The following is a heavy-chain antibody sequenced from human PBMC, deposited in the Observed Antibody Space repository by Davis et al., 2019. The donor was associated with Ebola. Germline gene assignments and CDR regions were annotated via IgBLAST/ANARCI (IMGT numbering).Heavy chain of an antibody. CDR2: IYYSGST. CDR3: ARAEMVYAILDAFDI. V-gene: IGHV4-59*01. D-gene: IGHD2-8*01. J-gene: IGHJ3*02. Sequence: SETLSLTCTVSGGSISSYYWSWIRQPPGKGLEWIGYIYYSGSTNYNPSLKSRVTISVDTSKNQFSLKLSSVTAADTAVYYCARAEMVYAILDAFDIWGQGTMVTVSS. CDR1: GGSISSYY.